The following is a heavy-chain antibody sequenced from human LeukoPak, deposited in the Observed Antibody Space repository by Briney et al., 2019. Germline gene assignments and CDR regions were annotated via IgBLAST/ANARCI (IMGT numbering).Heavy chain of an antibody. V-gene: IGHV1-8*01. Sequence: ASVKVSCKASGYTFTSYDVNWVRQATGQGLEWMGWMNPNSGNTGLAQKFQGRVTLTRDTSLSTAYMELSNLRSNDTAVYYCARDVVVAAPNYFGMVVWGQGTTVSVSS. J-gene: IGHJ6*02. D-gene: IGHD2-15*01. CDR3: ARDVVVAAPNYFGMVV. CDR1: GYTFTSYD. CDR2: MNPNSGNT.